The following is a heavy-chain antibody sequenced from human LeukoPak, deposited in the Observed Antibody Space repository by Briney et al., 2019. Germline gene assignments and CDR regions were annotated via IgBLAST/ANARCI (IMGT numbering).Heavy chain of an antibody. J-gene: IGHJ6*03. CDR3: ARFQGDWDHYYYMDV. V-gene: IGHV5-51*01. Sequence: GESLKISCKGSGYSFTSYWIGWVRQMPGKGLEWMGIIYPGDSDTRYSPSFQGQVTISADKSISAAYLQWSSLKASDTAMYYCARFQGDWDHYYYMDVWGKGTTVTVSS. CDR2: IYPGDSDT. D-gene: IGHD3/OR15-3a*01. CDR1: GYSFTSYW.